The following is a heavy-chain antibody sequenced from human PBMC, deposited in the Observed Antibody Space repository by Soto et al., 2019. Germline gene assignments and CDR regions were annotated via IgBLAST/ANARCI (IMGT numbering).Heavy chain of an antibody. D-gene: IGHD2-2*02. CDR3: AREEDIVVVPAAIRNDAFDI. Sequence: ASVKVSCKASGYTFTSYAMHWVRQAPGQRLEWMGWINAGNGNTKYSQKFQGRVTITRDTSASTAYTELSSLRSEDTAVYYCAREEDIVVVPAAIRNDAFDIWGQGTMVTVSS. V-gene: IGHV1-3*01. J-gene: IGHJ3*02. CDR2: INAGNGNT. CDR1: GYTFTSYA.